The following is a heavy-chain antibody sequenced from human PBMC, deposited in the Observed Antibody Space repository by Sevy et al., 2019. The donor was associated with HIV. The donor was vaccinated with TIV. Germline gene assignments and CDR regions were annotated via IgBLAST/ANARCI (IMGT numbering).Heavy chain of an antibody. CDR1: GGSFSGYY. D-gene: IGHD3-16*02. CDR3: ARAGDYVWGSYRPRPFDY. V-gene: IGHV4-34*01. Sequence: SETLSLTCAVYGGSFSGYYWSWIRQPPGKGLEWIGEINHSGSTNYNPSLKSRVTISVDTSKNQFSLKLSSVTAADTXXYYCARAGDYVWGSYRPRPFDYWGQGTLVTVSS. CDR2: INHSGST. J-gene: IGHJ4*02.